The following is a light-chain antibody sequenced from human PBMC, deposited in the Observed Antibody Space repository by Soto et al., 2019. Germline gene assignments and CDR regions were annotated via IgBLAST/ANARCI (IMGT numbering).Light chain of an antibody. CDR1: QSISSY. Sequence: DIQMTQSPSSLSASVGDRVTITCRAGQSISSYLNWYQQKPGKAPKVLIYGASSLQSGVPSRFSCSGSGTDFTLTISSLQPADFATYYCQQTYSTPFTFGPGTKVDIK. CDR2: GAS. V-gene: IGKV1-39*01. CDR3: QQTYSTPFT. J-gene: IGKJ3*01.